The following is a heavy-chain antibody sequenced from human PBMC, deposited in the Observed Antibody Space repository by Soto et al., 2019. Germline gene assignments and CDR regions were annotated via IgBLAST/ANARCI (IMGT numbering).Heavy chain of an antibody. V-gene: IGHV1-18*01. J-gene: IGHJ4*02. CDR1: GYTLTSYG. CDR3: ARPPASHYSYFDY. CDR2: ITADNGNT. D-gene: IGHD3-10*01. Sequence: QVHLVQSGAEVKKPGASVKVSCKASGYTLTSYGINWVRQAPGQGLEWMGWITADNGNTKYAQKIQGRVTMTTDTSTSTAYMELSSMKSDDTAVYYGARPPASHYSYFDYWGQGTLVTVSS.